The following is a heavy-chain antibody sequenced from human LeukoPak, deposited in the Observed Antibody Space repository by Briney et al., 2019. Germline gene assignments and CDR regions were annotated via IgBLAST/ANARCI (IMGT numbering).Heavy chain of an antibody. CDR1: GGSISSYY. CDR3: ARDRDYDFWSGPIL. Sequence: SETLSLTCTVSGGSISSYYWSWIRQPPGKGLEWIGYIYYSGSTSYNPSLKSRVTISVDTSKNQFSLKLSSVTAADTAVYYCARDRDYDFWSGPILWGQGTTVTVSS. CDR2: IYYSGST. V-gene: IGHV4-59*01. D-gene: IGHD3-3*01. J-gene: IGHJ6*02.